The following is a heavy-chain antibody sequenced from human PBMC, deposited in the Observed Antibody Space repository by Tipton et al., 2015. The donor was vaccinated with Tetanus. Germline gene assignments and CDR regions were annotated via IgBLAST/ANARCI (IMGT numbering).Heavy chain of an antibody. CDR3: AKDLGMYSYGPYYFDY. CDR1: GFTFSGYA. CDR2: ISGSGGST. D-gene: IGHD5-18*01. Sequence: SLRLSCAASGFTFSGYAMSWVRQAPGKGLEWVSAISGSGGSTYYADSVKGRFTISRDNSKNTLYLQMNSLRAEDTAVYYCAKDLGMYSYGPYYFDYWGQGTLVTVSS. V-gene: IGHV3-23*01. J-gene: IGHJ4*02.